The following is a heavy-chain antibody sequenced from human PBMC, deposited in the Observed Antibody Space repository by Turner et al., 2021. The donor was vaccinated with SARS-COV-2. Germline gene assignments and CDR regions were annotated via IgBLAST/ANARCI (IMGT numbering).Heavy chain of an antibody. J-gene: IGHJ6*02. V-gene: IGHV1-24*01. Sequence: QVQLVQSGAEVKKPGASVKVTCKVSGYTLIELSMHWVRQAPGKGLEWMGGFDPEDCETIYAQKFQGRVTMTEDTSTDTAYMELSSLRSEDTAVYYCATAPANYYDSSGSKGFYYYYYGMDVWGQGTTVTVSS. CDR3: ATAPANYYDSSGSKGFYYYYYGMDV. D-gene: IGHD3-22*01. CDR2: FDPEDCET. CDR1: GYTLIELS.